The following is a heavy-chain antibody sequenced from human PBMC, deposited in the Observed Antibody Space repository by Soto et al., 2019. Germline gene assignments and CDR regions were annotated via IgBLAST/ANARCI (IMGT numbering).Heavy chain of an antibody. D-gene: IGHD5-12*01. Sequence: QVQLVQSGAEVKKPGASVKVSCKASGYTFTSYDINWVRQATGQGLEWMGWMNPNSGNTGYAQKFQGRVTMTRNTSIITAYMELSSLRSEDTAVYYCARGSRRDGYNYYYYYGMDVWGQGTTVTVSS. CDR2: MNPNSGNT. CDR1: GYTFTSYD. CDR3: ARGSRRDGYNYYYYYGMDV. V-gene: IGHV1-8*01. J-gene: IGHJ6*02.